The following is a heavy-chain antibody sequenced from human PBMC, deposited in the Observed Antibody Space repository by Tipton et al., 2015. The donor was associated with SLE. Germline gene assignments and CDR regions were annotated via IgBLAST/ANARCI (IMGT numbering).Heavy chain of an antibody. CDR2: ISYDGSNK. CDR1: GFTFSSYW. V-gene: IGHV3-30*03. J-gene: IGHJ4*02. D-gene: IGHD1-26*01. Sequence: RSLRLSCAASGFTFSSYWMHWVRQAPGKGLEWVAVISYDGSNKYYAGSVKGRFTISRDNSKNTLFLQMNSLRAEDTAVYYCAASLVGAIDYWGQVTLVTVSS. CDR3: AASLVGAIDY.